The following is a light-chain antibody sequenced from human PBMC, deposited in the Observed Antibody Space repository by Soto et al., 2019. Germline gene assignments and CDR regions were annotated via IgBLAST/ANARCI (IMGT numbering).Light chain of an antibody. CDR2: EVT. Sequence: QSVLTQPASVSGSPGQSITISCTGTSSDVGGYNYVSWYQQYPGKAPKLIIYEVTNRPSGVSNRFSGSKSGNTASLTISGLQAEDEADYYCCSYTSTYVFGIGTKLTVL. J-gene: IGLJ1*01. V-gene: IGLV2-14*01. CDR1: SSDVGGYNY. CDR3: CSYTSTYV.